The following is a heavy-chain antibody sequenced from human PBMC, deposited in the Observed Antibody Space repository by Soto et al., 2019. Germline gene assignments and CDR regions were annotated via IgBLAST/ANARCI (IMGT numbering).Heavy chain of an antibody. CDR1: GVSVTSDDFY. V-gene: IGHV4-61*03. D-gene: IGHD4-17*01. J-gene: IGHJ3*01. CDR3: ARGTRIEAGGGDATTSAFDV. Sequence: QVQLQQSGPGLVKPSETLSLTCTVSGVSVTSDDFYWTWMRQPPGKGLEWLGHIFHSGSTSYSSSLEGRATISIDASRNHFSRSLTAAAAADTAVNYCARGTRIEAGGGDATTSAFDVWGQGTMVTVSS. CDR2: IFHSGST.